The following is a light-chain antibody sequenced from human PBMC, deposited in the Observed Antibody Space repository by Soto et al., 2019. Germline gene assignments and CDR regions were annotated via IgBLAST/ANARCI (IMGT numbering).Light chain of an antibody. Sequence: QSVLTQPRSVSGSPGQSITISCTGRTSDVGAYSFASWYQQHPGAAPKLLIHDVNKRPPGVPDRFSAPQSGNTASLTISCPQAEDEAYYFRSSSASAYKYVFGSGTKLTVL. V-gene: IGLV2-11*01. CDR3: SSSASAYKYV. CDR1: TSDVGAYSF. J-gene: IGLJ1*01. CDR2: DVN.